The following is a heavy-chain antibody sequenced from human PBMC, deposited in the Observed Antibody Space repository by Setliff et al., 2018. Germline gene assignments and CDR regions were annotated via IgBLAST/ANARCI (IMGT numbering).Heavy chain of an antibody. CDR1: GGSLSTYY. CDR2: VYYNGAA. D-gene: IGHD5-12*01. J-gene: IGHJ4*02. V-gene: IGHV4-59*01. CDR3: ARGGTFRYFDY. Sequence: TLSLTCTVSGGSLSTYYWSWIRQSPGRGLEYIGYVYYNGAADYSPSLKSRVTLSVDTSKNQSSLKLTSVTAADTAVYYCARGGTFRYFDYWGQGTPVTVSS.